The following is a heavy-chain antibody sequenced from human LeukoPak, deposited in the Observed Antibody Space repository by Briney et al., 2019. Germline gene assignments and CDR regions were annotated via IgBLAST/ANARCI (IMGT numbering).Heavy chain of an antibody. CDR3: ARVRGPVDY. D-gene: IGHD3-16*01. V-gene: IGHV3-23*01. CDR1: GFTFSSYA. J-gene: IGHJ4*02. Sequence: PGGSLRLSCAASGFTFSSYAMSWVRQAPAKGLEWVAIISGSSDKTYYADSVKGLFSISRDNSKNTLYLQMNSLRAEDTAVYYCARVRGPVDYWGQGTLVTVSS. CDR2: ISGSSDKT.